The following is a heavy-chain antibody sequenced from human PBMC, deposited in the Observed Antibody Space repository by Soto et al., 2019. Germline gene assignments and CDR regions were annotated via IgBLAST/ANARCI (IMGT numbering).Heavy chain of an antibody. CDR3: AKDQGIAASHGVD. J-gene: IGHJ3*01. Sequence: QVQLVESGGGLVQPGTSLRLSCAASGFTFNNYGMHWVRQAPGKGLEWVATISNDGRDKYYADSVKGRLTISRDNSKNTLYLQMNSLRAEDTAVYYCAKDQGIAASHGVDWGQGTLVTVSS. V-gene: IGHV3-30*18. CDR1: GFTFNNYG. CDR2: ISNDGRDK. D-gene: IGHD6-13*01.